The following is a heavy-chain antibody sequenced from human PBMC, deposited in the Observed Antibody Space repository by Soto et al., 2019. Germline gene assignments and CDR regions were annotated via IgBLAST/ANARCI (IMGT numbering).Heavy chain of an antibody. J-gene: IGHJ4*02. Sequence: VGSLRLSCAASGFTFSSYGMHWVRQAPGKGLEWVAVISYDGSNKYYADSVKGRFTISRDNSKNTLYLQMNSLRAEDTAVYYCATAMVTPFDYWGQGTLVTVSS. CDR1: GFTFSSYG. CDR2: ISYDGSNK. CDR3: ATAMVTPFDY. V-gene: IGHV3-30*03. D-gene: IGHD5-18*01.